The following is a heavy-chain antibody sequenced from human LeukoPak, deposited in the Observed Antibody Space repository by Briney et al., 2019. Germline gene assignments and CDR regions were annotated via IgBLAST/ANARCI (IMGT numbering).Heavy chain of an antibody. CDR3: ARLGGYCSSTSCYFFD. J-gene: IGHJ4*02. D-gene: IGHD2-2*01. V-gene: IGHV5-10-1*01. CDR2: IDPKGSYT. CDR1: GYSFNSYW. Sequence: GESPRIFRKGSGYSFNSYWNSRVRQMPREGPEGMLRIDPKGSYTNYSPSFQGHVTISADKYNSTAYLQWSSLRASDNAMYYCARLGGYCSSTSCYFFDWGQGTLVTVS.